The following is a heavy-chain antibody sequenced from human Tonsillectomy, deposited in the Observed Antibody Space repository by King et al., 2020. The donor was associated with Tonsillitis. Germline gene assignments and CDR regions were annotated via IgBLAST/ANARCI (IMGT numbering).Heavy chain of an antibody. CDR1: GFNFSTYG. J-gene: IGHJ4*02. D-gene: IGHD6-13*01. Sequence: HVQLVESGGGVVQPGRSLRLSCTTSGFNFSTYGMNWVRQAPGKGPEWVSAISFDGNTRHYADSVKGRFTISTDEPRKKVYLQMNFVGPEDTAVYYCARGGSDWYDGGDSWGQGTLVSVSS. CDR2: ISFDGNTR. V-gene: IGHV3-30*03. CDR3: ARGGSDWYDGGDS.